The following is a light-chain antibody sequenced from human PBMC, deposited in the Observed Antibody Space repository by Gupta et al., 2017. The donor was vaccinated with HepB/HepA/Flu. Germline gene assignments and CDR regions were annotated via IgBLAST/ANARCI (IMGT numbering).Light chain of an antibody. CDR1: SSDVGGYNY. CDR2: DVS. J-gene: IGLJ3*02. CDR3: SSYTSSSTRL. V-gene: IGLV2-14*01. Sequence: QSALTQPASVSGSPGQSITISWTGTSSDVGGYNYVSWYQQHPGKAPKLMIYDVSNRPSGVSNRFSSSKSGNTASLTISGLQADDEADYYCSSYTSSSTRLFGGGTKLTVL.